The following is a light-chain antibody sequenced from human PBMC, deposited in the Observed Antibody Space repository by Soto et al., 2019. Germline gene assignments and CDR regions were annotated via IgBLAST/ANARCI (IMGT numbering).Light chain of an antibody. Sequence: EIVLTQSPGTLSLSPGERATLSCRASQSVSSSYLAWYQQKPGQAPRLLIYDASSRAPGIPDRFSGSGSGTDFTLIISRLEPEDFAVYYCQQYGSSYTFGPGTKVDIK. V-gene: IGKV3-20*01. CDR2: DAS. CDR3: QQYGSSYT. J-gene: IGKJ3*01. CDR1: QSVSSSY.